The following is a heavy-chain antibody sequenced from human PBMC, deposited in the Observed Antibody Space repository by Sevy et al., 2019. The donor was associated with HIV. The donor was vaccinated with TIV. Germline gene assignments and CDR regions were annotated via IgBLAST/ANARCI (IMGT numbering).Heavy chain of an antibody. CDR2: IGYDGSNK. J-gene: IGHJ4*02. CDR1: GFAPSTYG. Sequence: GGSLRLSCAASGFAPSTYGMHWVRQAPGKGLEWVAVIGYDGSNKYYADSVKGRFSISRDNSRNTLFLQMEGLRAEDTAVYYCARDPRMYGDYLLAYFDYWGQGTLVTVSS. CDR3: ARDPRMYGDYLLAYFDY. D-gene: IGHD2-8*01. V-gene: IGHV3-33*01.